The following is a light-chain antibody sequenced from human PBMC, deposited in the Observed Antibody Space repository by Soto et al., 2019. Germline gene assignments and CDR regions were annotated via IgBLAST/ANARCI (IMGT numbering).Light chain of an antibody. V-gene: IGKV1-5*03. J-gene: IGKJ1*01. Sequence: DIQMTQSPSALSASVGDRVTITCRASQSISSWLAWYQQKPGKAPKLLIYKASSLESGVPSRFSGSGSGTEFTLTINSLQPDDFATYYCQQYNTYWTFGLGTKVEIK. CDR1: QSISSW. CDR3: QQYNTYWT. CDR2: KAS.